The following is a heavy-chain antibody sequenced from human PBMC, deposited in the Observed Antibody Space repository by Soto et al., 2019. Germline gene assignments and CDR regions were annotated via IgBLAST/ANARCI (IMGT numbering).Heavy chain of an antibody. J-gene: IGHJ6*02. V-gene: IGHV1-2*02. Sequence: ASVKVSCKASGYTFTGYYMHWVRQAPGQGLEWMGWINPNSGGTNYAQKFQGRVTMTRDTSISTAYMELSRLRSDDTAVYYCARDPAYDFWRGYYSYYYYGMDVWGQGTTVTVS. CDR1: GYTFTGYY. D-gene: IGHD3-3*01. CDR2: INPNSGGT. CDR3: ARDPAYDFWRGYYSYYYYGMDV.